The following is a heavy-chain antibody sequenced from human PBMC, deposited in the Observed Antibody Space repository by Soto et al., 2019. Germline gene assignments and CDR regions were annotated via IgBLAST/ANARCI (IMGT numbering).Heavy chain of an antibody. Sequence: EVLLVESGGDLVHPWGSLRLSCAASGFVFSDFWMTWVRQAPGKGLEWVANIKQDGSEKYYVDSVKGRFTISRDNAKNSLYLQMNSLRAEDTAVYYCARDRYCASPSFDRYNWFDPWGQGTLVTVSS. CDR1: GFVFSDFW. D-gene: IGHD2-2*01. V-gene: IGHV3-7*03. CDR2: IKQDGSEK. J-gene: IGHJ5*02. CDR3: ARDRYCASPSFDRYNWFDP.